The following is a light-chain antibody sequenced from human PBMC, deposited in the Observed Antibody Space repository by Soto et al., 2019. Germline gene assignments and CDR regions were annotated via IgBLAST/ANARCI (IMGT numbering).Light chain of an antibody. J-gene: IGKJ1*01. CDR1: QSVSSN. V-gene: IGKV3-15*01. CDR2: GAS. Sequence: EIVMTQSPATLSLSPGERATLSCRASQSVSSNLAWYQQKPGQAPRLLMYGASTRAAGVPARFSGSGSGAEFTLTISSLQSEDFAVYYCQQYNNWPPWTFGQGTKVDI. CDR3: QQYNNWPPWT.